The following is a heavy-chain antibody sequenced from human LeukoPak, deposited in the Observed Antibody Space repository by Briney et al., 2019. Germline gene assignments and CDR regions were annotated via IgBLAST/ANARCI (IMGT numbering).Heavy chain of an antibody. CDR3: ASSTIFGMVANWFDP. J-gene: IGHJ5*02. Sequence: SETLSLTCTVSGGSISSYYWSWIRQPPGKGLEWIGYIYYSGSTNYNPSLKSRVTISVDTSKNQFSLKLTSVTAADTAVYYCASSTIFGMVANWFDPWGQGMLVTVSS. V-gene: IGHV4-59*12. CDR1: GGSISSYY. CDR2: IYYSGST. D-gene: IGHD3-3*01.